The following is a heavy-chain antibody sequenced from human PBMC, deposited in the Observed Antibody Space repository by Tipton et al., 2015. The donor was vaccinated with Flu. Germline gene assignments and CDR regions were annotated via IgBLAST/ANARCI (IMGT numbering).Heavy chain of an antibody. D-gene: IGHD1-26*01. V-gene: IGHV3-48*02. Sequence: SLRLSCATSGLTLSTFAMSWVRQAPGKGLEWVSYISAGGSTVYYADAVKGRVTISRDNAKNSLYLQMNSLRDEDSAVYYCARGIGRPYFDYWGQGALVTVSS. J-gene: IGHJ4*02. CDR2: ISAGGSTV. CDR3: ARGIGRPYFDY. CDR1: GLTLSTFA.